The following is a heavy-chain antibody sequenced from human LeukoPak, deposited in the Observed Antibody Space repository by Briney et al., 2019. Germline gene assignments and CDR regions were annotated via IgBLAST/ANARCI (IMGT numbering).Heavy chain of an antibody. CDR3: ARVGYYGSGSYSSSDAFDI. Sequence: SETLSLICTVSGGSISGYYWGWIRQPPGKGLEWIGSIYHSGSTYYNPSLKSRVTISVDTSKNQFSLKLSSVTAADTAVYYCARVGYYGSGSYSSSDAFDIWGQGTMVTVSS. CDR1: GGSISGYY. D-gene: IGHD3-10*01. V-gene: IGHV4-38-2*02. CDR2: IYHSGST. J-gene: IGHJ3*02.